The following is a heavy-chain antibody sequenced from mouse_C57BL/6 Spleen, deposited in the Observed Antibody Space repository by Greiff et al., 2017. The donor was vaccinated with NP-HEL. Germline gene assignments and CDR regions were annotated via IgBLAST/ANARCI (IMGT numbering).Heavy chain of an antibody. CDR3: ARSEDYDGAWFAY. CDR2: IHPNSGST. CDR1: GYTFTSYW. Sequence: QVQLKQPGAELVKPGASVKLSCKASGYTFTSYWMHWVKQRPGQGLEWIGMIHPNSGSTNYNEKFKSKATLTVDKSSSTAYMQLSSLTSGDSAVYYCARSEDYDGAWFAYWGQGTLVTVSA. J-gene: IGHJ3*01. V-gene: IGHV1-64*01. D-gene: IGHD2-4*01.